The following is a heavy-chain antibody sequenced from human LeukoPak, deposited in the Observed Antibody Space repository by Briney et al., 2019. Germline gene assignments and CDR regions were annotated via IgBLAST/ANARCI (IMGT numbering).Heavy chain of an antibody. D-gene: IGHD2-2*01. V-gene: IGHV3-33*06. Sequence: RRSLRLSCAASGFTFSSYGMHWVRQAPGKGLEWVAVIWYDGSNKYYADSVKGRFTISRDNSKNTLYLQMNSLRAEDTAVYYGAKARVVPAAIPRYYFDYWGQGTLVTVSS. CDR2: IWYDGSNK. CDR1: GFTFSSYG. CDR3: AKARVVPAAIPRYYFDY. J-gene: IGHJ4*02.